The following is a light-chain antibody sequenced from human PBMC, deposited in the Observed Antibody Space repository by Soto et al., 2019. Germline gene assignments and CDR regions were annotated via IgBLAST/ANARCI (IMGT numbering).Light chain of an antibody. CDR2: GVS. CDR1: SSDVGGYDS. J-gene: IGLJ1*01. V-gene: IGLV2-14*01. CDR3: LSYTSSNFYV. Sequence: QSALTQPASVSGSPEQSITISCTGTSSDVGGYDSVSWYQHHPGRAPKLIIYGVSYRPSGVSDRFSGSKSGNTASLTISGLKPEDEADYFCLSYTSSNFYVFGSGTKLTVL.